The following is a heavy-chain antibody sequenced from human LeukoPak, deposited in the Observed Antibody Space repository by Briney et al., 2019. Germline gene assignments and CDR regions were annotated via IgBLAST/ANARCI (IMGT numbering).Heavy chain of an antibody. J-gene: IGHJ4*02. Sequence: ASVKVSCKVSGYTLTELSMHWVRQARGKGLEWMGGFDPEDGETIYAQKFQGRVTMTEDSSTDTAYMELSSLRSEDTAVYYCATASGSYYGGIDYWGQGTLVTVSS. CDR2: FDPEDGET. CDR3: ATASGSYYGGIDY. D-gene: IGHD1-26*01. V-gene: IGHV1-24*01. CDR1: GYTLTELS.